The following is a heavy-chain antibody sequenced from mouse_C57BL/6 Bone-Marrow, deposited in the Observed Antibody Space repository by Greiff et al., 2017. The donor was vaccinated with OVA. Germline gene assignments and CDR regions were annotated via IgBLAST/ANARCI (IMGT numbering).Heavy chain of an antibody. CDR3: VRDEDYDYDEGYAMDY. CDR1: GFTFNTYA. V-gene: IGHV10-3*01. D-gene: IGHD2-4*01. J-gene: IGHJ4*01. Sequence: EVQVVESGGGLVQPKGSLKLSCAASGFTFNTYAMHWVRQAPGKGLEWVARIRSKSSNYATYYADSVKDRFTISRDDSQSMLYLQMNNLKTEDTAMYYCVRDEDYDYDEGYAMDYWGQGTSVTVSS. CDR2: IRSKSSNYAT.